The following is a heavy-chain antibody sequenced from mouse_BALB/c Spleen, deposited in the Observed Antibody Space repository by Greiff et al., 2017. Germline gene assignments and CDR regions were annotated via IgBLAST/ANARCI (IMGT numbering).Heavy chain of an antibody. CDR3: ARGYYRYYFDY. J-gene: IGHJ2*01. CDR2: IYPGNVNT. CDR1: GYTFTSYV. V-gene: IGHV1S56*01. D-gene: IGHD2-14*01. Sequence: QVQLQQSGPELVKPGASVKMSCKASGYTFTSYVMHWVKQKPGQGLEWIGWIYPGNVNTKYNEKFKGKATLTADKSSSTAYMQLSSLTSEDSAVYFCARGYYRYYFDYWGQGTTLTVSS.